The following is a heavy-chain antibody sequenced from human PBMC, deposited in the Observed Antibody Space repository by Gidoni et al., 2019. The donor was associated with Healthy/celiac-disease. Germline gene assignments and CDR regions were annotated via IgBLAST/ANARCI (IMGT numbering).Heavy chain of an antibody. CDR3: ASLASVGSYGYDSY. CDR1: GFTSRDYY. Sequence: QVKLVESGGGLVKPGGSWRRSCAASGFTSRDYYMSWIRQAPGKGLEWVSYISSSGSTIYYADSVKGRFTISRDNAKNSLYLQMNSLRAEDTAVYYCASLASVGSYGYDSYWGQGTLVTVSS. CDR2: ISSSGSTI. D-gene: IGHD5-18*01. J-gene: IGHJ4*02. V-gene: IGHV3-11*01.